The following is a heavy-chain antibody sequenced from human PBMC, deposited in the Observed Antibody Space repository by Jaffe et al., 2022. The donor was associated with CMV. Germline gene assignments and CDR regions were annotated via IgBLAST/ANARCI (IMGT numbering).Heavy chain of an antibody. D-gene: IGHD4-17*01. J-gene: IGHJ6*03. Sequence: QVQLQESGPGLVKPSETLSLTCTVSGGSISSYYWSWIRQPPGKGLEWIGYIYYSGSTNYNPSLKSRVTISVDTSKNQFSLKLSSVTAADTAVYYCARGRVNDYGDYGGHYYYYYMDVWGKGTTVTVSS. CDR1: GGSISSYY. V-gene: IGHV4-59*01. CDR2: IYYSGST. CDR3: ARGRVNDYGDYGGHYYYYYMDV.